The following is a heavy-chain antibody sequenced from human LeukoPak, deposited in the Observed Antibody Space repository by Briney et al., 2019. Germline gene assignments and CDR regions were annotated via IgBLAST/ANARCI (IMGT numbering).Heavy chain of an antibody. J-gene: IGHJ4*02. CDR1: GFTFSNYA. CDR2: ISGNGVNT. D-gene: IGHD4-23*01. CDR3: AKKSPYGGRDY. V-gene: IGHV3-23*01. Sequence: PGGSLRLSCAASGFTFSNYAMSWVRQAPGKGLEWVSAISGNGVNTYYADSVKGRFTVSRDNSKNTLYLQVNSLTFEDTAVYYCAKKSPYGGRDYWGRGTLVTVSS.